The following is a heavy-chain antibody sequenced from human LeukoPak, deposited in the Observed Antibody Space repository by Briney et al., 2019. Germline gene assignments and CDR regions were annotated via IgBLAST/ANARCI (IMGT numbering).Heavy chain of an antibody. D-gene: IGHD6-19*01. CDR1: GFTFSSYA. CDR3: AKEGSGWYLSYFDY. V-gene: IGHV3-23*01. Sequence: GSLRLSCAASGFTFSSYAMSWVRQAPGKGLEWVSAISGSGGSTYYADSVKGRFTISRDNYTNTLYLQMNSLRAEDTAVYYCAKEGSGWYLSYFDYWGQGTLVTVSS. CDR2: ISGSGGST. J-gene: IGHJ4*02.